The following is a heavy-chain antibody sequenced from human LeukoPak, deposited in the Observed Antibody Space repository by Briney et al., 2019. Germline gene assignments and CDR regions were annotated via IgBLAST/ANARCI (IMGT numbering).Heavy chain of an antibody. CDR1: GGSISSYY. J-gene: IGHJ4*02. V-gene: IGHV4-4*07. Sequence: PSETLSLTCTVSGGSISSYYWGWIRQPAGKGLEWIGRIYTSGSPNYNPSLKSRVTMSVDTSENQFSLKLSAVTAADTAVYYCAREGYSGYDGKVRYFDYWGQGTLVTVSS. D-gene: IGHD5-12*01. CDR2: IYTSGSP. CDR3: AREGYSGYDGKVRYFDY.